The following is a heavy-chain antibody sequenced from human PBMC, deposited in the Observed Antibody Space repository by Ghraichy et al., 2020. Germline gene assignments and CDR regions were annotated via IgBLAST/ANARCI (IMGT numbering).Heavy chain of an antibody. J-gene: IGHJ4*02. Sequence: GESLNISCAASGFTFSSYAMSWVRQAPGKGLEWVSAISGSGGSTYYADSVKGRFTISRDNSKNTLYLQMNSLRAEDTAVYYCAKVGGGFLGYCTNGVCYTDDYWGQGTLVTVSS. CDR2: ISGSGGST. D-gene: IGHD2-8*01. CDR3: AKVGGGFLGYCTNGVCYTDDY. V-gene: IGHV3-23*01. CDR1: GFTFSSYA.